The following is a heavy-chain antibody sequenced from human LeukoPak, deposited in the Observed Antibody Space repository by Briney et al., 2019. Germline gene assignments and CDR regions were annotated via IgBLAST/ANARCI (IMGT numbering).Heavy chain of an antibody. V-gene: IGHV4-34*01. CDR3: ARDEYSSGWYYFDY. J-gene: IGHJ4*02. CDR1: GGSFSGYY. D-gene: IGHD6-19*01. Sequence: SETLSLTCAVYGGSFSGYYWSWIRQPPGKGLEWIGEIDHSGSTNYNPSLKSRVTISVDTSKNQFSLKLSSVTAADTAVYYCARDEYSSGWYYFDYWGQGTLVTVSS. CDR2: IDHSGST.